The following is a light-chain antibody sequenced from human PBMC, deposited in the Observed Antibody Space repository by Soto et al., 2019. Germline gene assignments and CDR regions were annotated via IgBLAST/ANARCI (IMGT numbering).Light chain of an antibody. CDR1: HDISTY. CDR2: EAS. V-gene: IGKV1-9*01. J-gene: IGKJ5*01. Sequence: DIQMTQSPCTLSASVGDRVTITCLASHDISTYLAWYQQKPGKAPKLMIYEASTLQSGVPSRFSGSGSGTEFTLTISGLLPEDFATYHCQQLNTLPFTFGQGTRLEIK. CDR3: QQLNTLPFT.